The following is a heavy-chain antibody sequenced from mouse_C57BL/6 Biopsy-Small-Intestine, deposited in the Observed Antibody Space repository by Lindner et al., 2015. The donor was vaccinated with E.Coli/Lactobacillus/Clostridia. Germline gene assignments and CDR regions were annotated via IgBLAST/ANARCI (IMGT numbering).Heavy chain of an antibody. CDR1: GYTFTDYY. V-gene: IGHV1-72*04. CDR2: MNPNSGST. Sequence: SVKVSCKPSGYTFTDYYIHWVRQAPGQGLEWMGWMNPNSGSTQFARNFEGRVTMTRDTSISTAYMELNRLISEDTGVYYCARALPMRGTFFYDYYGLDVWGRGTTVTVSS. J-gene: IGHJ1*01. D-gene: IGHD1-1*01. CDR3: ARALPMRGTFFYDYYGLDV.